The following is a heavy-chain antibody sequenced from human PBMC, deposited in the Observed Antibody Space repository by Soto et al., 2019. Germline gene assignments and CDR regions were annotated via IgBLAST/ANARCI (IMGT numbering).Heavy chain of an antibody. V-gene: IGHV3-33*01. J-gene: IGHJ3*02. CDR2: IWYDGSDK. Sequence: QVQLVESGGGVVQPGRSLRLSCAASGFTFSSYGMYWVRQAPGKGLEWVAFIWYDGSDKYYADSVKGRFIISRDNSKNTRYLQMNRLRAEDTAVYYCATSTVTSFPDHALDSWGQGTMVTVSS. D-gene: IGHD4-17*01. CDR1: GFTFSSYG. CDR3: ATSTVTSFPDHALDS.